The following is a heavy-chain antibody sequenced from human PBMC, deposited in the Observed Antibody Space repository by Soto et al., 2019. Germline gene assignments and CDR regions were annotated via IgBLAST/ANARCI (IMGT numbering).Heavy chain of an antibody. D-gene: IGHD3-22*01. CDR3: ANAGYYDSSGYLLDD. CDR2: IDQSGST. J-gene: IGHJ4*02. V-gene: IGHV4-34*01. CDR1: GGSFSGYY. Sequence: PSETLSLTCAVYGGSFSGYYWNWLRQPPGEGLEWIGKIDQSGSTNYNPSLKSRVTMSVDTSRSQFSLKLTSVTAMDTAVYYCANAGYYDSSGYLLDDWGQGTLVTGSS.